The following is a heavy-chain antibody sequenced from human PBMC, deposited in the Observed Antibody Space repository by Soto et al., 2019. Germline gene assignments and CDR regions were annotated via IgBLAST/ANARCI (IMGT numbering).Heavy chain of an antibody. V-gene: IGHV3-30-3*01. CDR2: ISYDATNQ. CDR3: AREGVGPYDFWSGYYVH. Sequence: QVQLVESGGGVVQPGRSLRLSCTASGFIFSRYVMHWVRQAPGKGLEWVAIISYDATNQYYADSVRGRFTISRDNSNNTVYLQMNRLSAEDTAVYYCAREGVGPYDFWSGYYVHWGQGTLVTVSS. CDR1: GFIFSRYV. J-gene: IGHJ4*02. D-gene: IGHD3-3*01.